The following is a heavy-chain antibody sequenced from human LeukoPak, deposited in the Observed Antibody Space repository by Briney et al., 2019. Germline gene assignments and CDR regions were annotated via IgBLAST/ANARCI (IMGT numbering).Heavy chain of an antibody. J-gene: IGHJ4*02. Sequence: SETLSLTCTVSGGSISSYYWSWIRQPPGKGLEWIGEINHSGSTNYNPSLKSRVTISVDTSKNQFSLKLSSVTAADTAVYYCARIGFGDFWSGIKVTSWGQGTLVTVSS. CDR1: GGSISSYY. CDR2: INHSGST. CDR3: ARIGFGDFWSGIKVTS. V-gene: IGHV4-34*01. D-gene: IGHD3-3*01.